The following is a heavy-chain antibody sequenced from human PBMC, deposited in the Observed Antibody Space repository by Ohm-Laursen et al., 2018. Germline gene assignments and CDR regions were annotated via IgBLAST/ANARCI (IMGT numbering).Heavy chain of an antibody. Sequence: SLRLSCAAPDFTVSGAWMSWVRQAPGKGLEWVGLIKRSSEGSTTHYAAPVKGRFAISRDDSENTLHLQIDSLKTEDTAIYYCTTHYKFWGQGTLVTASS. D-gene: IGHD4-11*01. CDR3: TTHYKF. J-gene: IGHJ1*01. CDR1: DFTVSGAW. V-gene: IGHV3-15*01. CDR2: IKRSSEGSTT.